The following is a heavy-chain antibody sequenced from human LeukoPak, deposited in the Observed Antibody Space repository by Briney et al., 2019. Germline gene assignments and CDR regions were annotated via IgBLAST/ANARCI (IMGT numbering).Heavy chain of an antibody. CDR1: GFTFSNYE. J-gene: IGHJ4*02. V-gene: IGHV3-48*03. CDR2: ISNSGSII. Sequence: GGSLRLSCAASGFTFSNYEIDWVRQAPGKGLEWVSYISNSGSIIYYADSVKGRFTISRDNAKNLLYLQMNSLRAEDTAVYFCAKDVVGHQWPENYWGQGTLVTVSS. CDR3: AKDVVGHQWPENY. D-gene: IGHD6-19*01.